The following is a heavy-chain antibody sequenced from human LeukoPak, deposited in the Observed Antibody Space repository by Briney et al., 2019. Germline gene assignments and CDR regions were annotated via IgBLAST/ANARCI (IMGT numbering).Heavy chain of an antibody. V-gene: IGHV1-2*02. CDR1: GYTFTGYY. Sequence: ASVKVSCKASGYTFTGYYMHWVRQAPGQGLEWMGWINPNSGGTNYAQKFQGRVTMTRDTSISTAYMELSRLRSDDTAVYYCARDGAIIAAARNWFDPWGQGPRVTVSS. CDR3: ARDGAIIAAARNWFDP. CDR2: INPNSGGT. D-gene: IGHD6-13*01. J-gene: IGHJ5*02.